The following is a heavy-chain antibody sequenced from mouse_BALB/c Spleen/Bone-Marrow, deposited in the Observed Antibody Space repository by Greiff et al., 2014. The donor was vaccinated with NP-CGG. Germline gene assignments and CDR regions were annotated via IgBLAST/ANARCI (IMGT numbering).Heavy chain of an antibody. CDR3: TTLARTNFDY. CDR2: IYPGNSDT. V-gene: IGHV1-5*01. J-gene: IGHJ2*01. CDR1: GYTFSNYW. D-gene: IGHD3-1*01. Sequence: VQLQQSGTVLARPGAAVKMSCKASGYTFSNYWMHWVKQRPGQGLEWIGTIYPGNSDTTYNQKFKGKANLTAVTSTSTAYMDLSSLTNEDSAVYYCTTLARTNFDYWGQGTTLTVSS.